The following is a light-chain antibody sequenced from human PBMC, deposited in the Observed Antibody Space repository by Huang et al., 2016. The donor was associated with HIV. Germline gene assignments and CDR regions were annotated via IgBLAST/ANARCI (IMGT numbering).Light chain of an antibody. CDR2: WAT. V-gene: IGKV4-1*01. CDR3: LQYYSVPQT. J-gene: IGKJ1*01. CDR1: QSVLYSPSNKNY. Sequence: DIVMTQSPDSLAVSPGERATINCKSSQSVLYSPSNKNYLAWFQQKPGRPPKLLIYWATTRESGVPDRFSGSGSGTDFTLTINNLQAEDVAVYFCLQYYSVPQTFGHGTKVEI.